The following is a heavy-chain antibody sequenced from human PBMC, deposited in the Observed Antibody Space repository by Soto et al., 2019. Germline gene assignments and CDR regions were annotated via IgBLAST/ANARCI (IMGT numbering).Heavy chain of an antibody. V-gene: IGHV1-8*01. J-gene: IGHJ6*02. D-gene: IGHD3-3*01. CDR2: MNPNNGNT. CDR1: GYTFTSYD. CDR3: ARQYYDFWSGYNYGMDV. Sequence: QVQLVQSGAEVKKPGASVKVSCKASGYTFTSYDINWVRQATGQGLEWMGWMNPNNGNTGYAQKFQGRVTMTRNTSISTAYMELSSLRSEDTAVYYCARQYYDFWSGYNYGMDVLGQGTTVTVSS.